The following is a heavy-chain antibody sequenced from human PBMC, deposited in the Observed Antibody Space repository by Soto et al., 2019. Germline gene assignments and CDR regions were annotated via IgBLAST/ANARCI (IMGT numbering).Heavy chain of an antibody. J-gene: IGHJ4*02. CDR2: VTTSGTT. CDR1: ESAFRSYG. CDR3: ASRAIYTVATDH. D-gene: IGHD5-12*01. Sequence: GGSLRLSCAASESAFRSYGMSWVRQAPGKGLEWVSCVTTSGTTYYADSVKGRFTISRDRSKNTLFLQMNSLRAEDTAIYYCASRAIYTVATDHSGQATHVTVSS. V-gene: IGHV3-23*01.